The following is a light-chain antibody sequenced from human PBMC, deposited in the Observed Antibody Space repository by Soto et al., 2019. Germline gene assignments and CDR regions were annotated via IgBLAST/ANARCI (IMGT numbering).Light chain of an antibody. CDR2: EDN. CDR1: SGSIASNY. J-gene: IGLJ2*01. CDR3: QSYDSVYVV. V-gene: IGLV6-57*03. Sequence: NFMLTQPHSVSESPGKTVTISCTRSSGSIASNYVQWYQQRPGSAPTTVIYEDNQRPSGVPDRFSGSIDSSSNSASLTISGLKTEDEAGYCCQSYDSVYVVFGGGTKLTVL.